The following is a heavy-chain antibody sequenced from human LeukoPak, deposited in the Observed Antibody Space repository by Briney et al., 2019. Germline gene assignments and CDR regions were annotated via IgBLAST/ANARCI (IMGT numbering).Heavy chain of an antibody. D-gene: IGHD5-18*01. CDR2: ISGSGGST. CDR3: ANPTWILLGLMVPYFDY. CDR1: GLTFSSYA. J-gene: IGHJ4*02. Sequence: GGSLRLSCAASGLTFSSYAMSWVRQAPGKGLEWVSAISGSGGSTYYADSVKGRFTISRDNSKNTLYLQMNSLRAEDTAVYYCANPTWILLGLMVPYFDYWGQGTLVTVSS. V-gene: IGHV3-23*01.